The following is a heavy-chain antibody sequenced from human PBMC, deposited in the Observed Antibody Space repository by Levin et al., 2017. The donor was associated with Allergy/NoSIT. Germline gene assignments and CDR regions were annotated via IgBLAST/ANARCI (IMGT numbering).Heavy chain of an antibody. V-gene: IGHV3-23*01. J-gene: IGHJ4*02. CDR2: VSGSGGYT. CDR1: GFTFSTYG. D-gene: IGHD6-6*01. Sequence: GGSLRLSCAVSGFTFSTYGMSWVRQAPGRGLEWVSAVSGSGGYTYYADSVKGRFTISRDNSKNTLYLQMNSLRADDTAVYYCAKGYGSSSSWYFDYWGQGTLVTVSS. CDR3: AKGYGSSSSWYFDY.